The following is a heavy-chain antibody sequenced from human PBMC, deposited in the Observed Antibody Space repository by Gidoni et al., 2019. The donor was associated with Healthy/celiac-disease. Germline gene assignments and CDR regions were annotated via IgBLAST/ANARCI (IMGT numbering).Heavy chain of an antibody. D-gene: IGHD2-2*01. J-gene: IGHJ6*02. CDR2: IWYDGSNK. CDR1: GFTFGGYG. V-gene: IGHV3-33*01. Sequence: QVQLVESGGGVVQPGRSLRLSCAASGFTFGGYGLPWVRQGPGKGLEWVAVIWYDGSNKYYADSVKGRFTISRDNSKNTLYLQMNSLRAEDTAVYYCARDPGGSSTQSDNYYYYYGMDVWGQGTTVTVSS. CDR3: ARDPGGSSTQSDNYYYYYGMDV.